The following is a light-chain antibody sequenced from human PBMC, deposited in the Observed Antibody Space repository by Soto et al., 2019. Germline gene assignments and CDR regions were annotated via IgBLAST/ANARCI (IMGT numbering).Light chain of an antibody. V-gene: IGKV1D-16*01. CDR1: QDINSY. Sequence: DVQMTQSPSSLSASVGDRVTITCRASQDINSYLAWYQQKPGNAPKSLIYAASSLQPGVPSRFSGSESGTDFTLTISNLHPEDSATYYCQEYNIYPLTFGGGTKVEIK. J-gene: IGKJ4*01. CDR2: AAS. CDR3: QEYNIYPLT.